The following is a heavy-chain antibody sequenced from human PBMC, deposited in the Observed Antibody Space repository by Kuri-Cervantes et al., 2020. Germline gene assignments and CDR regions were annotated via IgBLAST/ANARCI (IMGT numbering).Heavy chain of an antibody. CDR3: ARGDSSSWFDYYYYGMDV. CDR1: GFTFRSYT. J-gene: IGHJ6*02. Sequence: LSLTCAASGFTFRSYTMNWVRQAPGKGLEWVASISPSSSTTYYADSVRGRFTISRDNSKNTLYLQMNSLRAEDTAVYYCARGDSSSWFDYYYYGMDVWGQGTTVTVSS. V-gene: IGHV3-48*01. CDR2: ISPSSSTT. D-gene: IGHD6-13*01.